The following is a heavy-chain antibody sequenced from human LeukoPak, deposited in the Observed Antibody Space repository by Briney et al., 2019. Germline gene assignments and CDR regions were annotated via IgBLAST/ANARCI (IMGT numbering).Heavy chain of an antibody. CDR2: TYWNNDK. D-gene: IGHD3-10*01. V-gene: IGHV2-5*01. J-gene: IGHJ4*02. CDR3: AHKGRGSGSYTM. CDR1: GFSLSTTGVG. Sequence: SGPTLVNPTQTLMLTCTFSGFSLSTTGVGVGWIRQPPGKALEWLAVTYWNNDKSYSPSLKSRLTITKDTSKNQVVLIMTNMDPVDTATYYCAHKGRGSGSYTMWGRGTLVTVSS.